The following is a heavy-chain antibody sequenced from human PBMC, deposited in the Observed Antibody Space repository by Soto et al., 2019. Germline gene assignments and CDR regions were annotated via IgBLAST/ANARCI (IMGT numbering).Heavy chain of an antibody. CDR1: GYTFSSCW. Sequence: PGESLKISCKGSGYTFSSCWIGWVRQMPGKGLEWMGIIYPGDSDTKYSPSFEGHVTISADKSITTAYLQWSSLKASDTAMYYCARQYCSNGIYYRHFEYWGQGTQVTVSS. D-gene: IGHD2-8*01. J-gene: IGHJ4*02. CDR2: IYPGDSDT. CDR3: ARQYCSNGIYYRHFEY. V-gene: IGHV5-51*01.